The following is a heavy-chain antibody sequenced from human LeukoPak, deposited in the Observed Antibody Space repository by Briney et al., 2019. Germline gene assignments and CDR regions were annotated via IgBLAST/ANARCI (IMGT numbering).Heavy chain of an antibody. V-gene: IGHV4-4*07. Sequence: SETLSLTCTVSGGSISSYYWSWIWQPPGKGLEWIGRIYTSGSTNYNPSLKSRVTMSVDTSKNQFSLKLSSVTAADTAVYYCARSIQPTNHIGGYYYYGMDVWGQGTTVTVSS. CDR1: GGSISSYY. CDR2: IYTSGST. D-gene: IGHD5-18*01. CDR3: ARSIQPTNHIGGYYYYGMDV. J-gene: IGHJ6*02.